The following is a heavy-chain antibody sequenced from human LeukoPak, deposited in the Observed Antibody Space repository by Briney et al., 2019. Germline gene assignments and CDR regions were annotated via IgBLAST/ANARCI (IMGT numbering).Heavy chain of an antibody. CDR3: ARPYDSSGYYYFGY. J-gene: IGHJ4*02. D-gene: IGHD3-22*01. CDR2: IIPIFGTA. CDR1: GGTFSSYA. V-gene: IGHV1-69*13. Sequence: ASVKVSCKASGGTFSSYAISWVRQAPGQGLEWMGGIIPIFGTANYAQKFQGRVTITADESTCTAYMELSSLRSEDTAVYYCARPYDSSGYYYFGYWGQGTLVTVSS.